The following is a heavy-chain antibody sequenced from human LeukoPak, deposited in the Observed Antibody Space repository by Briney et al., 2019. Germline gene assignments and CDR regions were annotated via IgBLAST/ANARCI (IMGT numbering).Heavy chain of an antibody. J-gene: IGHJ4*02. V-gene: IGHV3-15*01. CDR2: IKTKNEGVTT. CDR1: GFTFSNAW. CDR3: TTEDIVATIRY. Sequence: PGGSLRLSCAASGFTFSNAWMSWVRQAPGKGLEWVGRIKTKNEGVTTDYAAPMKGRFTISRDDSKNTLYLQMNSLKTEDTAVYYCTTEDIVATIRYWGQGTLVTVSS. D-gene: IGHD5-12*01.